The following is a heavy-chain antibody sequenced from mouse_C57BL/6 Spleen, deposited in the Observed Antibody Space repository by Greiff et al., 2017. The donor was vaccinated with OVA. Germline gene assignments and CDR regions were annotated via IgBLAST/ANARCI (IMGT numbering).Heavy chain of an antibody. CDR1: GYTFTGYG. CDR3: ARGDDYEREMDY. CDR2: IYPRSGNT. J-gene: IGHJ4*01. Sequence: VQLQQSGAELARPGASVKLSCKASGYTFTGYGISWVKQRTGQGLEWIGEIYPRSGNTYYNDKFKGKATLTADKSSSPAYMELRSLTYEDSAVYFCARGDDYEREMDYWGEGTSDTVSS. D-gene: IGHD2-4*01. V-gene: IGHV1-81*01.